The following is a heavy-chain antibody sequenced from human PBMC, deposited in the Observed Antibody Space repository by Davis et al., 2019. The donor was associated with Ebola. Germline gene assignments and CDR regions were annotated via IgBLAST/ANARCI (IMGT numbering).Heavy chain of an antibody. V-gene: IGHV3-74*01. J-gene: IGHJ2*01. CDR3: ARVLAARPWYFDL. D-gene: IGHD6-6*01. Sequence: GESLKISCAASGFTFSDYDMSWVRQAPGEGLMCVSRINSDGTFTTYADSVKGRFTITRDNAKNTLYLQMNSLRAEDTAVYYCARVLAARPWYFDLWGRGTLVTVSS. CDR2: INSDGTFT. CDR1: GFTFSDYD.